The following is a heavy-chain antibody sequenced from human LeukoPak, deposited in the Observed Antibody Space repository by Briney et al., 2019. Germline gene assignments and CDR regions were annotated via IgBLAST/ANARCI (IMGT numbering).Heavy chain of an antibody. CDR2: ISYDGSNK. V-gene: IGHV3-30*04. CDR3: ARDSIGSSTSCFDY. Sequence: GGSLRLSCAASGFTFSSYAMHWVRQAPGKGLEWVAVISYDGSNKYYADSVKGRFTISRDNSKNTLYLQMNSLRAEDTAVYYCARDSIGSSTSCFDYWGQGTLVTVSS. J-gene: IGHJ4*02. D-gene: IGHD2-2*01. CDR1: GFTFSSYA.